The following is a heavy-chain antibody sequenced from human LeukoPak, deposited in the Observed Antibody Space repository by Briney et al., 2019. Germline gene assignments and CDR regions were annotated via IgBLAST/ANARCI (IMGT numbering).Heavy chain of an antibody. J-gene: IGHJ3*02. CDR2: ISENGGRT. D-gene: IGHD3-16*01. CDR1: GFTLSSYW. Sequence: GGSLRLSCAASGFTLSSYWMHWVRQAPGKGLEYVSAISENGGRTYYAYSVKGRFTNSRDNSKNTLYLQMDSLRAEDMAVYYCARDRVGGWAFDIWGQGTMVTVSS. CDR3: ARDRVGGWAFDI. V-gene: IGHV3-64*01.